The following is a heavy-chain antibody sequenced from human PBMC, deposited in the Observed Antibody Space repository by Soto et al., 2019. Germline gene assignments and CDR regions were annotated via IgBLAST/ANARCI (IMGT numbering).Heavy chain of an antibody. J-gene: IGHJ3*02. V-gene: IGHV4-4*02. CDR2: TYHGGNT. D-gene: IGHD3-16*01. CDR3: ATWGSTAFDI. CDR1: RGSMSSSDW. Sequence: QLQESGPGLVEPSGTLSLTCAVSRGSMSSSDWWCWVRQAPGKGLEWIGETYHGGNTNYNPSLKSRVTLSVDNSKNRFSLTLTSVTAADTGVYYCATWGSTAFDIWGQGTMVTVSS.